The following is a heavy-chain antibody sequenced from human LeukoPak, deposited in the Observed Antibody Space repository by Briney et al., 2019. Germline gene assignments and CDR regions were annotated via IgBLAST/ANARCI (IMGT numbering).Heavy chain of an antibody. CDR2: INPSGGST. CDR3: ARVRVRGVLKPRYYYYGMDV. CDR1: GYTFTSYY. Sequence: VASVKVSCTASGYTFTSYYMHWVRQAPGQGLEWMGIINPSGGSTSYAQKFQGRVTMTRDTSTSTVYMELSSLRSEDTAVYYCARVRVRGVLKPRYYYYGMDVWGQGTTVTVSS. D-gene: IGHD3-10*01. V-gene: IGHV1-46*01. J-gene: IGHJ6*02.